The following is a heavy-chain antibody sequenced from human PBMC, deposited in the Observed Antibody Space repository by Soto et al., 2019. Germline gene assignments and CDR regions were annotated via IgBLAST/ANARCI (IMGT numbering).Heavy chain of an antibody. CDR2: INHSGST. J-gene: IGHJ5*02. CDR3: ARGPKYCSSTSCLRWFDP. V-gene: IGHV4-34*01. Sequence: SETLSLTCAVYCGAFSGYYWSGVRQPPGKGLEWIGEINHSGSTNYNPSLKSRVTISVDTSKNQFSLKLSSVTAADTAVYYCARGPKYCSSTSCLRWFDPWGQGTLVTVSS. D-gene: IGHD2-2*01. CDR1: CGAFSGYY.